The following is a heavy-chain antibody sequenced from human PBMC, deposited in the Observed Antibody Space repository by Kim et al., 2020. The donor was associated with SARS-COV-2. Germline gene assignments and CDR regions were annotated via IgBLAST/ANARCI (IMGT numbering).Heavy chain of an antibody. CDR3: ARDYCITTAYCIDY. CDR1: GFSFHDYA. Sequence: GGSLRLSCAASGFSFHDYAMHWVRQTPGKGLEWVSGITWNSDNICYADSVKGRFTISRDNAKNSFDLQMNSLRAEDTALYYCARDYCITTAYCIDYSAQG. V-gene: IGHV3-9*01. J-gene: IGHJ4*02. CDR2: ITWNSDNI. D-gene: IGHD3-10*01.